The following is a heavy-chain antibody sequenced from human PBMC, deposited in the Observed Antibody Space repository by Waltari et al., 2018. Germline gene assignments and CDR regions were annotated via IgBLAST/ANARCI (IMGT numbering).Heavy chain of an antibody. CDR2: INHSGST. CDR1: GGSFSGYY. D-gene: IGHD5-12*01. CDR3: ARGALRLTHQWRNWFDP. J-gene: IGHJ5*02. Sequence: QVQLQQWGAGLLKPSETLSLTCAVYGGSFSGYYWSWIRQPPGKGLEWIGEINHSGSTNPNPSLKSRVTRSVDTSTNQFSLKLSFVTAADTAVYYCARGALRLTHQWRNWFDPWGQGTLVTVSS. V-gene: IGHV4-34*01.